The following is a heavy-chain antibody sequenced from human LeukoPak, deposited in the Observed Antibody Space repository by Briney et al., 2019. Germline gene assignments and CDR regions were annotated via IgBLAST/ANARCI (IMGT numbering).Heavy chain of an antibody. V-gene: IGHV4-59*13. CDR1: GGSIYSYY. CDR3: ARCLSRGDYYYMDV. Sequence: SETLSLTCTVSGGSIYSYYWGWVRQPPGKGLEWIGYVYYSGSTIYNSSLKSRLTLSADTSTNQFSLRLNSVTAADTAVYYCARCLSRGDYYYMDVWGKGTTVTVSS. CDR2: VYYSGST. D-gene: IGHD3-10*01. J-gene: IGHJ6*03.